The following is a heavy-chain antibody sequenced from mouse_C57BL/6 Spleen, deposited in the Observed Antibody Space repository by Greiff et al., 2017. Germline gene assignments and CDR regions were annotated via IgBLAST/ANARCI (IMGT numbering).Heavy chain of an antibody. V-gene: IGHV1-82*01. J-gene: IGHJ1*03. Sequence: QVQLKESGPELVKPGASVKISCKASGYAFSSSWMNWVKQRPGKGLEWIGRIYPGDGDTNYNGKFKGKATLTADKSSSTAYMQLSSLTSEDSAVYFCARHYGSSYVGYFDGWGTGTTVTVSS. CDR3: ARHYGSSYVGYFDG. CDR1: GYAFSSSW. D-gene: IGHD1-1*01. CDR2: IYPGDGDT.